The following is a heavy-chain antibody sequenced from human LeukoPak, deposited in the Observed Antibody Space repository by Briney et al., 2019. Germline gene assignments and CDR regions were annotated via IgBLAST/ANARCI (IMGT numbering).Heavy chain of an antibody. Sequence: ASVKVSCKASGYTFTSYGISWVRQAPGQGLEWMGWISVYNGNTNYAQKLQGRVTMTRDTSTSTAYMELRSLRSDDTAVYYCARSYDFWSGYVPYYYYGMDVWGQGTTVTVSS. V-gene: IGHV1-18*01. CDR3: ARSYDFWSGYVPYYYYGMDV. CDR1: GYTFTSYG. J-gene: IGHJ6*02. D-gene: IGHD3-3*01. CDR2: ISVYNGNT.